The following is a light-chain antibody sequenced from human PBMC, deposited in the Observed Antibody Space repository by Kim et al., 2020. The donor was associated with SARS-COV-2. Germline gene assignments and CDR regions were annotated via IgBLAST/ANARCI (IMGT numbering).Light chain of an antibody. J-gene: IGLJ3*02. CDR3: ASWDDSLHDWV. Sequence: QSVLTQPPSASGTPGQRVTISCSGASANIGSNTVNWLQHLPGSAPKLLIYSDLQRPSGVPDRFSGSKSDTSASLAISGLQSEDEADYYCASWDDSLHDWVFGGGTQLTVL. V-gene: IGLV1-44*01. CDR1: SANIGSNT. CDR2: SDL.